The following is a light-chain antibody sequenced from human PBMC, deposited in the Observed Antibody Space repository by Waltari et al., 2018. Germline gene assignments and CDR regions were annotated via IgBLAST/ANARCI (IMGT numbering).Light chain of an antibody. CDR2: DVS. J-gene: IGLJ3*02. CDR3: CSFTSSSTWV. V-gene: IGLV2-14*03. CDR1: TSDLGRYNY. Sequence: QSALTQPASVSGSPGQSITISCTGTTSDLGRYNYVPWYQQHPGKAPKLIIFDVSSRPSGVSNRFSGSKSANTASLIISGLQAEDEADYYCCSFTSSSTWVFGGGTKLTVL.